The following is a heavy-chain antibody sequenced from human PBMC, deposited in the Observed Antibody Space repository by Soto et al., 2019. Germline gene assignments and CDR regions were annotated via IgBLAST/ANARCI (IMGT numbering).Heavy chain of an antibody. CDR1: GFTFSSYA. J-gene: IGHJ6*02. CDR3: AGGGGDIVVVVAAISYGMDV. V-gene: IGHV3-30-3*01. CDR2: ISYDGSNK. Sequence: QVQLVESGGGVVQPGRSLRLSCAASGFTFSSYAMHWVRQAPGKGLEWVAVISYDGSNKYYADSVKGRFTISRDNSKNTLYLQKNSLRAEDTAVYYCAGGGGDIVVVVAAISYGMDVWGQGTTVTVSS. D-gene: IGHD2-15*01.